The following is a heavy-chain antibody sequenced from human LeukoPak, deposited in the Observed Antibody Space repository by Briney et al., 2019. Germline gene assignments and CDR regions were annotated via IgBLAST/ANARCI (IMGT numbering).Heavy chain of an antibody. V-gene: IGHV3-53*01. CDR2: IYSGGST. CDR3: ARGVWWLHTNFDY. J-gene: IGHJ4*02. Sequence: PGGSLRLSCAASGFTVSSNYMSWVRQAPGKGLEWVSVIYSGGSTYYADSVKGRFTISRDNSKNTLYLQMNSLRAEDTAVYYCARGVWWLHTNFDYWGQGTLVTVSS. CDR1: GFTVSSNY. D-gene: IGHD5-12*01.